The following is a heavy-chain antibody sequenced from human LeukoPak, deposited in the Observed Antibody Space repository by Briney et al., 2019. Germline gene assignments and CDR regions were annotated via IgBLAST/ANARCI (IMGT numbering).Heavy chain of an antibody. CDR2: ISYDGSNK. CDR3: AALSAAFDY. CDR1: GFTFSSYA. V-gene: IGHV3-30*04. J-gene: IGHJ4*02. D-gene: IGHD6-13*01. Sequence: RGSLRLSCAASGFTFSSYAMHWVRQAPGKGLEWVAVISYDGSNKYYADSVKGRFTISRDNSKNTLYLQMNSLRAEDTAVYYCAALSAAFDYWGQGTLVTVSS.